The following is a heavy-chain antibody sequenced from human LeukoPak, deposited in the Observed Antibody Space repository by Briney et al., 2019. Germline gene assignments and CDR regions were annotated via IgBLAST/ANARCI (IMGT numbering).Heavy chain of an antibody. CDR1: GFTFSTSW. CDR3: ARARPLDY. J-gene: IGHJ4*02. Sequence: GGSLRLSCAASGFTFSTSWMRWVRQAPGKGLEWVANIKQDGSEKYYVDSVKGRFTISRDNAKNSLYLQMNSLRAEDTAVYYCARARPLDYWGQGTLVTVSS. V-gene: IGHV3-7*01. CDR2: IKQDGSEK.